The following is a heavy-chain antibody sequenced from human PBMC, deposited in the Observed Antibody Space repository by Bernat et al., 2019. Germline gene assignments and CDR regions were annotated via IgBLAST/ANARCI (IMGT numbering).Heavy chain of an antibody. J-gene: IGHJ6*02. CDR1: GFTFSNYW. D-gene: IGHD1-20*01. V-gene: IGHV3-7*01. CDR3: ARDPGITGTIYYYGMDV. Sequence: EVQLVESGGGLVQPGGSLRLSCVASGFTFSNYWMTWVRQAPGKGLEWVANIKQDGSEKYYVDSVMGRFTISRDNAWNSLYLQMNSLRAEDTALYYCARDPGITGTIYYYGMDVWGRGTTVTVSS. CDR2: IKQDGSEK.